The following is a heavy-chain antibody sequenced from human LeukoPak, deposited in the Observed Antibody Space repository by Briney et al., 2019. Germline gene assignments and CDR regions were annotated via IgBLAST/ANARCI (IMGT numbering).Heavy chain of an antibody. J-gene: IGHJ5*02. V-gene: IGHV1-58*01. D-gene: IGHD3-10*01. CDR2: IIVGSGQT. Sequence: SVKVSCKASGFTLINSAVQWVRQARGQRLEWVGWIIVGSGQTRYAQKFQERVTITRDMSTSTAFLGLSSLRSEDSAVYYCAAGDTLVRGVIIPFAPWGQGTLVTVSS. CDR3: AAGDTLVRGVIIPFAP. CDR1: GFTLINSA.